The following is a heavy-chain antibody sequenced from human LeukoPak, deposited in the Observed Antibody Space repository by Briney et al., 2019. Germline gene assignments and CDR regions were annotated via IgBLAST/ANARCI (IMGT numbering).Heavy chain of an antibody. CDR2: ISKNGRNT. V-gene: IGHV3-64*01. CDR1: GFTLSSYT. J-gene: IGHJ1*01. Sequence: GGSLRLSCAASGFTLSSYTMHWVRQAPGKGLEFVSAISKNGRNTYYGNSMKGRFTISRDISKNTLYLQMGSLRPEDMAVYYCARVDSGSACASWGQGILVTVSS. D-gene: IGHD6-19*01. CDR3: ARVDSGSACAS.